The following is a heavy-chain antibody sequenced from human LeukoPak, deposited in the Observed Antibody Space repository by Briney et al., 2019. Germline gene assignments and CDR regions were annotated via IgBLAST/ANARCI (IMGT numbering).Heavy chain of an antibody. J-gene: IGHJ4*02. CDR3: AKDIIIAAAGPAYFDY. V-gene: IGHV3-23*01. D-gene: IGHD6-13*01. CDR1: GFTFSSYA. Sequence: GGSLRLSCAASGFTFSSYAMSWVRQAPGKGLEWVSGISGSGGSTYYADSVKGRFTISRDSSKNTMYLQMNSLRAEDTAVYYCAKDIIIAAAGPAYFDYWGQGTLVTASS. CDR2: ISGSGGST.